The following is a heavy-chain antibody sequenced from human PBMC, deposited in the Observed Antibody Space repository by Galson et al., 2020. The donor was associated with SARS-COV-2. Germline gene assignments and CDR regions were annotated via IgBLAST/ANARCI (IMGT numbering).Heavy chain of an antibody. J-gene: IGHJ6*02. V-gene: IGHV1-69*13. D-gene: IGHD3-22*01. CDR2: IIPIFGTA. CDR3: ARDDYYDSSGYYYYYGMDV. Sequence: SVKVSCKASGGTFSSYAISWVRQAPGQGLEWMGGIIPIFGTANYAQKFQGRVTITADESTSTAYMELSSLRSEDTAVYYCARDDYYDSSGYYYYYGMDVWGQGTSVTVSS. CDR1: GGTFSSYA.